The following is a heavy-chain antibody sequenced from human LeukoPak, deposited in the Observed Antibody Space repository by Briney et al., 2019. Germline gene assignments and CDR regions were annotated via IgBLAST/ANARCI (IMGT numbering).Heavy chain of an antibody. CDR2: IYYSGNT. J-gene: IGHJ3*02. V-gene: IGHV4-61*01. CDR1: GDSVTSGSYY. D-gene: IGHD1-26*01. CDR3: AGTSGNYPHDAFDI. Sequence: SETLSLTCTVSGDSVTSGSYYWSWIRQPPGKGLEWIGYIYYSGNTNYNPSLKSRVIILVDTSKNQFSLKVTSVTAADTAVYYCAGTSGNYPHDAFDIWGQGTMVTVFS.